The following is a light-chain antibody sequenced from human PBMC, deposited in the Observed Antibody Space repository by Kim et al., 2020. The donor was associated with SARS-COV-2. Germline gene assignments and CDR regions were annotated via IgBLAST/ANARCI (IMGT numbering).Light chain of an antibody. CDR1: ENLRGK. V-gene: IGKV3D-15*01. CDR2: DAS. CDR3: QQYVGWPLS. J-gene: IGKJ4*01. Sequence: MTQSPATLSVSPGERATISCRASENLRGKLAWYQQKPGQSPRLLIFDASTRAAGIPARFSGSGSATEFTLTISGVQSEDFAVYHCQQYVGWPLSFGGGTKVDIK.